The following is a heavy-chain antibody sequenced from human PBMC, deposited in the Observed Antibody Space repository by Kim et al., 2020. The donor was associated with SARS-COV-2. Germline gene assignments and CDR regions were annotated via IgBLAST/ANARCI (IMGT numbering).Heavy chain of an antibody. V-gene: IGHV3-30*04. D-gene: IGHD4-17*01. Sequence: GGSLRLSCAASGFTFSSYAMHWVRQAPGKGLEWVAVISYDGSNKYFADSVKGRFTISRDNSKNTLYLQMNSLRADDTAAYYCASHNYGDYGSFDYWGQGTLVTVSS. J-gene: IGHJ4*02. CDR2: ISYDGSNK. CDR1: GFTFSSYA. CDR3: ASHNYGDYGSFDY.